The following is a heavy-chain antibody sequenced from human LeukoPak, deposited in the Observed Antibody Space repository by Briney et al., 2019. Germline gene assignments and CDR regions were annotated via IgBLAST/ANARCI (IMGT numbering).Heavy chain of an antibody. J-gene: IGHJ6*02. CDR1: GYTFTSYF. Sequence: ASVKVSCKAAGYTFTSYFITWVRQAPGQGLEWMGWVSSYNGNANYAQRFLGRVTMTTDTATSTAYMDLRSLRSDDTAAFYCARANYYSGMDVWGQGTTVTVSS. CDR2: VSSYNGNA. CDR3: ARANYYSGMDV. V-gene: IGHV1-18*04.